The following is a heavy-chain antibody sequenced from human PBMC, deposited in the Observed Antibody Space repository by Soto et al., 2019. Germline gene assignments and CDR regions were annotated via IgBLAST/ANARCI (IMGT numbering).Heavy chain of an antibody. D-gene: IGHD6-19*01. CDR3: ARATRRRWLVHGFDY. CDR1: GGSFSGYY. Sequence: SETLSLTCAVYGGSFSGYYWSWIRQPPGKGLEWIGEINHSGSTNYNPSLKSRVTISVDTSKNQFSLKLSSVTAADTAVYYCARATRRRWLVHGFDYWGQGTLVTVSS. J-gene: IGHJ4*02. CDR2: INHSGST. V-gene: IGHV4-34*01.